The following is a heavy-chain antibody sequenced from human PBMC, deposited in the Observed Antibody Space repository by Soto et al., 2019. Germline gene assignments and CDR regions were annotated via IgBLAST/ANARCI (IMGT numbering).Heavy chain of an antibody. J-gene: IGHJ4*02. V-gene: IGHV1-18*01. Sequence: QVQLVQSGAEVKKPGASVKVSCKASGYTFTNYGINWVRQAPGQGLEWMGWISASNGNTNNAQRVQGRVTMTTETSTSTAYMELRSLRSDDTAVYYCARSQSGDYEGCGYWGQGTLVTVSS. CDR1: GYTFTNYG. CDR3: ARSQSGDYEGCGY. D-gene: IGHD4-17*01. CDR2: ISASNGNT.